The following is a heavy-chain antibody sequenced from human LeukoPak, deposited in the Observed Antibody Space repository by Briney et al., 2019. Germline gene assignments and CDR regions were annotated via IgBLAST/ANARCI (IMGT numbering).Heavy chain of an antibody. Sequence: SETLSLTCTVSGGSISSSSYYWGWIRQPPGKGLERIGSIYYSGSTYYNPSLKSRVTISVDRSKNQFSLKLSSVTAADTAVYYCARGSLWFGEPDWFDPWGQGTLVTVSS. V-gene: IGHV4-39*07. CDR2: IYYSGST. D-gene: IGHD3-10*01. J-gene: IGHJ5*02. CDR1: GGSISSSSYY. CDR3: ARGSLWFGEPDWFDP.